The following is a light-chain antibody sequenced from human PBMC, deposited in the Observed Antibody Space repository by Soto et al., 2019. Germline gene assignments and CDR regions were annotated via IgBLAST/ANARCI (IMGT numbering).Light chain of an antibody. J-gene: IGKJ1*01. CDR1: QTITDW. V-gene: IGKV1-5*03. CDR2: KAS. Sequence: DIQMTQSPSTLSASVGDRVTITCRASQTITDWLAWYQQKPGRAPKLLIYKASSLESGIPSRFSGSGSGTEFTLTISSLQPDDSATCYCQQYNSFSPWTFGQGTKVEIK. CDR3: QQYNSFSPWT.